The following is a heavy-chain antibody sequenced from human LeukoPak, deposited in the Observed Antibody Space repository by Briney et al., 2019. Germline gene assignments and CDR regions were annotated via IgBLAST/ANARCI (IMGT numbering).Heavy chain of an antibody. D-gene: IGHD4-17*01. CDR1: GFTFSSYA. CDR3: AKMTTVPH. V-gene: IGHV3-23*01. J-gene: IGHJ4*02. CDR2: ISGNSGST. Sequence: PGGSLRLSCAASGFTFSSYAMTWVRQAPGRGLEWVSTISGNSGSTDYADSVKGRFTISRDNSKNTLYLQMNSLRAEDTAVYYCAKMTTVPHWGQGTLVTVSS.